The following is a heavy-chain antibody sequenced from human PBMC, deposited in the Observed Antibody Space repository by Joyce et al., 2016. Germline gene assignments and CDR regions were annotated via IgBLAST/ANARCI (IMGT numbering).Heavy chain of an antibody. CDR2: IYPADSDT. CDR1: GYSFNSYW. V-gene: IGHV5-51*01. Sequence: VQLGQSGAEVKKPGESLKISCKASGYSFNSYWVAWVRQMPGKGLEWVGMIYPADSDTRYSPSFEGHVTIAADKSLATAYLQWTSVKSSDSAIYYCARLGEVYNEGDHWGQGTRVTVSS. CDR3: ARLGEVYNEGDH. D-gene: IGHD5-24*01. J-gene: IGHJ4*02.